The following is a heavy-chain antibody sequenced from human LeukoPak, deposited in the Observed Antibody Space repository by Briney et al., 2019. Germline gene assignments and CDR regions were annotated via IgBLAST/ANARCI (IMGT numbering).Heavy chain of an antibody. CDR1: GYTFTSYY. V-gene: IGHV1-46*01. CDR2: IYPGGGST. CDR3: ARESGSSDY. Sequence: ASVKVSCKASGYTFTSYYMHWVRQAPAQGLEWMGIIYPGGGSTTYAQKFQSRVTMTRDTSTSTVYMELSSLISEDTAVYSCARESGSSDYWGQGTLVSVSS. D-gene: IGHD1-26*01. J-gene: IGHJ4*02.